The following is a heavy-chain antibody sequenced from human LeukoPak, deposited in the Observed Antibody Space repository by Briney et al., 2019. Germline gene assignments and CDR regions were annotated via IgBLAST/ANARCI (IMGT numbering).Heavy chain of an antibody. CDR3: ARNAAYSSSWYWFDH. J-gene: IGHJ5*02. CDR1: GGTFSSYA. D-gene: IGHD6-13*01. Sequence: SVKVSCKASGGTFSSYAISWVRQAPGQGLEWMGGIIPIFGTANYAQKFQGRVTITADESTSTAYMELSSLRSEDTAVYYCARNAAYSSSWYWFDHWGQGTLVTVSS. CDR2: IIPIFGTA. V-gene: IGHV1-69*13.